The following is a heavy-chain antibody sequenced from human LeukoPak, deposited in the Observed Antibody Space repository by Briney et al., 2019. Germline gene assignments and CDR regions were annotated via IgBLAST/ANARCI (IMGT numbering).Heavy chain of an antibody. D-gene: IGHD3-3*01. Sequence: SETLSLTCAVYGVSFSGYYWSWIRQPPGKGLEWIGEINHSGSTNYNPSLKCRVTISVDTSKNQFSLKLSSVTAADTAVYYCARGRGAYYGFWSGYQLTPGAVVYWGQGTLVTVSS. J-gene: IGHJ1*01. CDR1: GVSFSGYY. CDR2: INHSGST. CDR3: ARGRGAYYGFWSGYQLTPGAVVY. V-gene: IGHV4-34*01.